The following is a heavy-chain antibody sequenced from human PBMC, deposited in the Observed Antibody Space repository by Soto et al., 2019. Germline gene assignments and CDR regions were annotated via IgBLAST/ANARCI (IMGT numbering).Heavy chain of an antibody. Sequence: PGGSLRLSCAASGFPFSSYSINWVRQAPGKGLEWVSYISSSSSTIYYADSVKGRFTISRDNAKNSLYLQMNSLRAEDTAVYYCARDLNLGSFDYWGQGTLVTVSA. CDR3: ARDLNLGSFDY. V-gene: IGHV3-48*01. J-gene: IGHJ4*02. CDR1: GFPFSSYS. CDR2: ISSSSSTI.